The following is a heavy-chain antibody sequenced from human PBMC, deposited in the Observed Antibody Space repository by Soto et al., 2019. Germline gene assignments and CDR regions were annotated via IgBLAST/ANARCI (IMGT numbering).Heavy chain of an antibody. J-gene: IGHJ6*02. Sequence: PSQTLSLTCAISGDSVSSNSAAWNWIRQSPSRGLEWLGRTYYRSKWYNDYAVSVKSRITINPDTSKNQFSLQLNSVTPEDTAVYYCARDRHSSSWYGVYYYYGMDVWGQGTTVTVSS. CDR1: GDSVSSNSAA. CDR3: ARDRHSSSWYGVYYYYGMDV. D-gene: IGHD6-13*01. V-gene: IGHV6-1*01. CDR2: TYYRSKWYN.